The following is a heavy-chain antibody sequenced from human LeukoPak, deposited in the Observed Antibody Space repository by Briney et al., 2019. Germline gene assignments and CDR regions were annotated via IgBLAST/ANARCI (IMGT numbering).Heavy chain of an antibody. CDR2: LYSGRTT. Sequence: PAETLSLTCTVSGDSFTSSSHHSGWIRQSPGKGLEWIGSLYSGRTTYYNPTLNSRVTISLVTSKNQFSLQLNSVTAADTAIYYCVRHDGRGGNTMGALDSWGQGSLVTVSS. V-gene: IGHV4-39*01. CDR3: VRHDGRGGNTMGALDS. D-gene: IGHD3-3*01. J-gene: IGHJ4*02. CDR1: GDSFTSSSHH.